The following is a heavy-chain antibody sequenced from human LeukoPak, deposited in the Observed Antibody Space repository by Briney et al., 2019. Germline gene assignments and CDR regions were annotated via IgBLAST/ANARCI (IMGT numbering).Heavy chain of an antibody. CDR1: GFTVSSNY. J-gene: IGHJ4*02. Sequence: QPGGSLRLSCAASGFTVSSNYMSWVRQAPGKGLEWVSVIYSGGSTYYADSVKGRFTISRHNSKNTLYLQMNSLRAEDTAVYYCARDWYYYDSSGSAKVIWGQGTLVTVSS. V-gene: IGHV3-53*01. CDR2: IYSGGST. CDR3: ARDWYYYDSSGSAKVI. D-gene: IGHD3-22*01.